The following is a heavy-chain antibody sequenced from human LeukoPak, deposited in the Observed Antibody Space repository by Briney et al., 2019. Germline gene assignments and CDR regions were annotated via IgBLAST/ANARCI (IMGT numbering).Heavy chain of an antibody. CDR2: ISYDGSNK. CDR1: GFTFSSYG. V-gene: IGHV3-30*18. Sequence: GGSLRLSCAASGFTFSSYGMHWVRQAPGKGLEWVAVISYDGSNKYYADSVKGRFTISRDNSKNTLYLQMNSLRAEDTAVYYCAKGGDYFDYWGQGTLVTVPS. CDR3: AKGGDYFDY. J-gene: IGHJ4*02.